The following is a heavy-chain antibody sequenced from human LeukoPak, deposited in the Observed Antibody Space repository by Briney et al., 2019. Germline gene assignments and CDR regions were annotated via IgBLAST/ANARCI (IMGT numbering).Heavy chain of an antibody. Sequence: PGGSLRLSCAASGFTFTTYWMSWVRQAPGKGLEWVANIKQDGTEKYYVDSVKGRFTISRDNAKNSLYLQMNSLRAEDTAVYYCARDRAAAGTWTWTFDIWGQGTMVTVSS. V-gene: IGHV3-7*01. CDR3: ARDRAAAGTWTWTFDI. D-gene: IGHD6-13*01. CDR2: IKQDGTEK. CDR1: GFTFTTYW. J-gene: IGHJ3*02.